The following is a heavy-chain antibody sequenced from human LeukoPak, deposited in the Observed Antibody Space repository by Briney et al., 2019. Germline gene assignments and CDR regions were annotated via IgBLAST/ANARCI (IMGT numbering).Heavy chain of an antibody. Sequence: GESLKISCKGSGYSFTNYWIGWVRQMPGKGLEWMGIIYPGDSDTKYSSSFQGQVTISADKSISTAYLQWSSLKASDTAMYYCARRGYSYGYGLDYWGQGTLVTVSS. J-gene: IGHJ4*02. CDR3: ARRGYSYGYGLDY. V-gene: IGHV5-51*01. CDR1: GYSFTNYW. D-gene: IGHD5-18*01. CDR2: IYPGDSDT.